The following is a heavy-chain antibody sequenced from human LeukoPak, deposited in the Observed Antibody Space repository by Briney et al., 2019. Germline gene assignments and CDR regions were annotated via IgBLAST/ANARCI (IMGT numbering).Heavy chain of an antibody. J-gene: IGHJ4*02. D-gene: IGHD6-13*01. V-gene: IGHV4-39*01. CDR2: IYYSGGT. CDR1: GGSISSSSYY. CDR3: ATIPGYSSSWLII. Sequence: SETLSLTCTVSGGSISSSSYYWGWIRQPPGKGLEWIGSIYYSGGTYYNPSLKSRVTISVDTSKNQFSLKLSSVTAADTAVYYCATIPGYSSSWLIIWGQGTLVTVSS.